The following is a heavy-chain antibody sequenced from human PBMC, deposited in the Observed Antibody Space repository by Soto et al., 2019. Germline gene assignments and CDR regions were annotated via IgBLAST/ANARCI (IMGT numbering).Heavy chain of an antibody. J-gene: IGHJ4*02. CDR1: GFTFSDCS. CDR3: ANWRGASGNFSFSGRVDY. V-gene: IGHV3-30*14. Sequence: QVQLVESGGGVVQPGRSLRLSCVASGFTFSDCSMHWVRQAPGKGLEWVAIISHDGSKNYYGDSVKGRFTISRDNSKNIRDLKMYGLRADDTVVYCCANWRGASGNFSFSGRVDYWGSGTLVTVPS. CDR2: ISHDGSKN. D-gene: IGHD3-3*01.